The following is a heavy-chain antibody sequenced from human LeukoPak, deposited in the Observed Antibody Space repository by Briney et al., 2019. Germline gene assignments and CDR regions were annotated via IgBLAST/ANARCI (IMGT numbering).Heavy chain of an antibody. J-gene: IGHJ4*02. CDR1: GGSISSSSYY. CDR3: ASHAAAGTRWNY. D-gene: IGHD6-13*01. V-gene: IGHV4-39*01. Sequence: PSETLSVTCTVSGGSISSSSYYCGWIRQPPGKGLEWIGSIYYSGSTYYNPSLKSRVTISVDTSKNQFSLKLSSVTAADTAVYYCASHAAAGTRWNYWGQGTLVTVSS. CDR2: IYYSGST.